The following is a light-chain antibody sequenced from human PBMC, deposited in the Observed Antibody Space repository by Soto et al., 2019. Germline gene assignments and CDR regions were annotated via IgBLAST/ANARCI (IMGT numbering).Light chain of an antibody. CDR1: QSVSSY. CDR3: QQRSNSWT. J-gene: IGKJ1*01. V-gene: IGKV3-11*01. Sequence: EIVLTQSPATVSLSPGERATLSCRASQSVSSYLAWYQQKPGQAPRLLIYDASNRATGIPARFSGSGSGTDFTLTISSLEPEDFAVYYCQQRSNSWTFGQGTKVDIK. CDR2: DAS.